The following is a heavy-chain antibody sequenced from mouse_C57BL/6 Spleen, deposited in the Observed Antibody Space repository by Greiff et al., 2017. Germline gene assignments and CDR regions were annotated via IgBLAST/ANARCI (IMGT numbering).Heavy chain of an antibody. CDR3: ARDVGQEAYFDY. V-gene: IGHV5-4*01. Sequence: EVQGVESGGGLVKPGGSLKLSCAASGFTFSSYAMSWVRQTPEKRLEWVATISDGGSYTYYPDNVKGRFTISRDNAKNNLYLQMSHLKSEDTAMYYYARDVGQEAYFDYWGQSTTLTVSS. D-gene: IGHD3-3*01. J-gene: IGHJ2*01. CDR2: ISDGGSYT. CDR1: GFTFSSYA.